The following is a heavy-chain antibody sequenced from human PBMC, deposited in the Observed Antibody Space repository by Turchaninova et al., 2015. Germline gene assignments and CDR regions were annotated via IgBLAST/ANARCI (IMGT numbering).Heavy chain of an antibody. CDR1: DAPPPSNKHY. J-gene: IGHJ5*02. Sequence: QLQPQDSDPALVQPSEPPSRTRPVPDAPPPSNKHYWGWIRQPPGQGLECIGSLYYHENAYYNPSLKSRVTISTDMSKNHFSLKLTSVTAADTAVYYCARAPYPTWNCFDLWGQGTQVTVSS. V-gene: IGHV4-39*07. CDR3: ARAPYPTWNCFDL. CDR2: LYYHENA.